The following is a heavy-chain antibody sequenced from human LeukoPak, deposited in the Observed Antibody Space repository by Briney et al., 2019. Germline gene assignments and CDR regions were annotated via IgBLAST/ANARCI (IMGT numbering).Heavy chain of an antibody. CDR2: ISGSGSNV. V-gene: IGHV3-21*04. J-gene: IGHJ4*02. D-gene: IGHD6-6*01. CDR3: AREKDSSSLGNSFDY. Sequence: GGSLRLSCAASGFSFSTYSMDWVRQTPGKGLEWVSSISGSGSNVYYADSVKGRFTISRDNAKNSLYLQMNSLRAEDTALYYCAREKDSSSLGNSFDYWGQGTLVTVSS. CDR1: GFSFSTYS.